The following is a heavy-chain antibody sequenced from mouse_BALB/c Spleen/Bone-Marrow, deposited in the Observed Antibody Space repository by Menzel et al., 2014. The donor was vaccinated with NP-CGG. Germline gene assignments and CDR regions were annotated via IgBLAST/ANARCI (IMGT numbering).Heavy chain of an antibody. CDR3: TRRGRGYAMDY. CDR2: IRLKSNNYAT. J-gene: IGHJ4*01. V-gene: IGHV6-6*02. CDR1: GFTFSNYW. Sequence: EVKLVESGGGLVQPGGSMKLSCVASGFTFSNYWMNWVRQSPEKGLEWVAEIRLKSNNYATHYAESVKGRFTISRDDSKSSVYRQMNNLRAEDTGIYYFTRRGRGYAMDYWGQGTSVTVSS.